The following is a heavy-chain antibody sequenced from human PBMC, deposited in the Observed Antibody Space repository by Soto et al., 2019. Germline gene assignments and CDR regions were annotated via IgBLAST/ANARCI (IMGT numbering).Heavy chain of an antibody. V-gene: IGHV3-23*01. D-gene: IGHD1-1*01. Sequence: GSLRLSCAASGFTFSSYAMSWVRQAPGKGLGVVSVIWGSGGSTYYANSVKGRFTISRDNSKNTLYLQMNSLRAEDTAVYYCAKDLDGPRNYWGQGTLVTVSS. CDR3: AKDLDGPRNY. CDR2: IWGSGGST. J-gene: IGHJ4*02. CDR1: GFTFSSYA.